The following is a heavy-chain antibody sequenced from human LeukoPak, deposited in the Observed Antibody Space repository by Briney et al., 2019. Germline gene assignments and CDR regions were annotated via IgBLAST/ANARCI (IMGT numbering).Heavy chain of an antibody. CDR3: ARAPMDSYGTEYYFDY. CDR2: ISSSSSYI. V-gene: IGHV3-21*01. Sequence: NPGGSLRLSCAASGFTSSSYSMNWVRQAPGKGLEWVSSISSSSSYIYYADSVKGRFTISRDNAKNSLYLQMNSLRAEDTAVYYCARAPMDSYGTEYYFDYWGQGTLVTVSS. D-gene: IGHD5-18*01. J-gene: IGHJ4*02. CDR1: GFTSSSYS.